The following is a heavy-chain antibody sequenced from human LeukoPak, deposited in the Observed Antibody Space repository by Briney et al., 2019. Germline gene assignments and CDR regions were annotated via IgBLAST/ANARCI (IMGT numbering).Heavy chain of an antibody. V-gene: IGHV3-30*02. D-gene: IGHD2-2*01. CDR3: AKYRLGYCSSTSCYPFDY. CDR2: IRYDGSNK. CDR1: GFTFSSYG. J-gene: IGHJ4*02. Sequence: EGSLRLSCAASGFTFSSYGMHWVRQAPGKGLEWVAFIRYDGSNKYYADSVKGRFTISRDNSKNTLYLQMNSLRAEDTAVYYCAKYRLGYCSSTSCYPFDYWGQGTLATVSS.